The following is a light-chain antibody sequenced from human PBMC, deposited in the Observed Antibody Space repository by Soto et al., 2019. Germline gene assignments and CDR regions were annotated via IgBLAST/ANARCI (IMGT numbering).Light chain of an antibody. CDR2: WAS. CDR3: QQDYSTPYT. Sequence: DIVMTQSPDSLAVSLGERATINCKSSQSVLYSSNNKNYLAWYQQKPGQPPKLLIYWASTRESGVPDRFSGIGSVTDFTLTISSLQAEDVAVYYCQQDYSTPYTFGQGTKLEIK. J-gene: IGKJ2*01. V-gene: IGKV4-1*01. CDR1: QSVLYSSNNKNY.